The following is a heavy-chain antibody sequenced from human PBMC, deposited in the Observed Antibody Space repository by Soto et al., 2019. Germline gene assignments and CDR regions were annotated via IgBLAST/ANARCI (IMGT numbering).Heavy chain of an antibody. CDR2: IYPGDSDT. J-gene: IGHJ4*02. D-gene: IGHD5-12*01. Sequence: GESLKISCKASGYSFSHYWIAWVRHTPGKGLEWMGVIYPGDSDTRYSPSFQGRFTISRDNSKNTLYLQMSSLRAEDTAIYYCAKDSFINLRGYDSYWGQGTLVTVSS. CDR1: GYSFSHYW. V-gene: IGHV5-51*01. CDR3: AKDSFINLRGYDSY.